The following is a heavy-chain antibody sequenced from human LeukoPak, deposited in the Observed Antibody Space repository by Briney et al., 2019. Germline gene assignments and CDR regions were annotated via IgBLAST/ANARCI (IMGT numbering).Heavy chain of an antibody. CDR2: IWSDATIQ. CDR3: AKDAQRGFDYSNSLEH. J-gene: IGHJ4*01. Sequence: GRSLRLSCEALGFTFSHYGMHGGPQAPGKGLGCGAVIWSDATIQVYADSVKVRFTISRDNFKNTMSLQINSLRAADTAVYYCAKDAQRGFDYSNSLEHWGQGSLVTVSS. V-gene: IGHV3-33*06. CDR1: GFTFSHYG. D-gene: IGHD4-11*01.